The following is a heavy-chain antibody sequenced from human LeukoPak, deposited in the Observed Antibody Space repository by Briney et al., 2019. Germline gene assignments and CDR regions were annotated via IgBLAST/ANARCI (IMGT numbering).Heavy chain of an antibody. J-gene: IGHJ4*02. CDR2: ISVSGSRT. CDR3: ARDSGHHYDQLDC. D-gene: IGHD3-22*01. Sequence: PGGFLRLSCAASGFTFSYFSLNWVRQAPGKGLEWVAYISVSGSRTSYADSVRGRFIISRDDAKNSLYLQMNSLRDEDTAVYYCARDSGHHYDQLDCWGQGTLVTVSS. V-gene: IGHV3-48*02. CDR1: GFTFSYFS.